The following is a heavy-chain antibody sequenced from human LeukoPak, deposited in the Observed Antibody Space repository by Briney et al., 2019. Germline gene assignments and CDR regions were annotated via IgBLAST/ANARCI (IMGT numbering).Heavy chain of an antibody. CDR1: GYIFSDYY. CDR3: ARLAERGVAATILYYYYGMDV. D-gene: IGHD2-15*01. CDR2: INPKSGAA. J-gene: IGHJ6*02. Sequence: ASVKVSCKASGYIFSDYYMHWVRQAPGQGFEWLGWINPKSGAADYAQQFRGRVTMTRDTSINTDYMELSSLRSEDTAVYYCARLAERGVAATILYYYYGMDVWGQGTTVTVSS. V-gene: IGHV1-2*02.